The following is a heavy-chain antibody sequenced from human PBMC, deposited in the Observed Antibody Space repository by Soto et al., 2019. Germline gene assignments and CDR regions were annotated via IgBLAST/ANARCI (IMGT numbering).Heavy chain of an antibody. Sequence: SVKVSCKXSGGTFSSYAISWVRQAPGQGLEWMGGIIPIFGTANYAQKFQGRVTITADESTSTAYMELSSLRSEDTAVYYCARDRGYCSSTSCYTYYYGMDVWGQGTTVTVSS. J-gene: IGHJ6*02. CDR2: IIPIFGTA. D-gene: IGHD2-2*01. CDR3: ARDRGYCSSTSCYTYYYGMDV. V-gene: IGHV1-69*13. CDR1: GGTFSSYA.